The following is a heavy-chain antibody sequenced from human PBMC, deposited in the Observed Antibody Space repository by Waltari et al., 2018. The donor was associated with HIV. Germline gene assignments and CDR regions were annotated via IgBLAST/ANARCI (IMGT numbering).Heavy chain of an antibody. CDR3: AKDTGYCSSTSCYTGDYYYGMDV. CDR1: GFTFDDYT. CDR2: ISWDGGST. J-gene: IGHJ6*02. V-gene: IGHV3-43*01. Sequence: GVVVQPGGSLRLSCAASGFTFDDYTMHWVRQAPGKGLEWVSLISWDGGSTYYADSVKGRFTISRDNSKNSLYLQMNSLRTEDTALYYCAKDTGYCSSTSCYTGDYYYGMDVWGQGTTVTVSS. D-gene: IGHD2-2*02.